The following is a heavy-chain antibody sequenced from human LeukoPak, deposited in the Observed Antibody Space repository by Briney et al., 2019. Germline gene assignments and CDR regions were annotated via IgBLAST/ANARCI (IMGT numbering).Heavy chain of an antibody. CDR2: IYPGDSDT. Sequence: GESLKISCKGSGYSFTSYWIGWVRQMPGKGPEWMGIIYPGDSDTRYSPSFQGQVSISADKSISTAYLQWSSLKASDTAMYFCARHGFYSGSYYYYYMDVWAKGTTVTVSS. CDR1: GYSFTSYW. V-gene: IGHV5-51*01. CDR3: ARHGFYSGSYYYYYMDV. J-gene: IGHJ6*03. D-gene: IGHD1-26*01.